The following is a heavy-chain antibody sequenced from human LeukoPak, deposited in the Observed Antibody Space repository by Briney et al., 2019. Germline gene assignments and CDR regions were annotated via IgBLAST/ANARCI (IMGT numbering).Heavy chain of an antibody. CDR3: ARILNTGDSSGYYPNWFDP. J-gene: IGHJ5*02. D-gene: IGHD3-22*01. V-gene: IGHV5-51*01. CDR2: TYPGDSDT. CDR1: GYSFTSYW. Sequence: GESLKISCKGSGYSFTSYWIGWVRQMPGKGLEWMGITYPGDSDTRYSPSFQGQVTISADKSISTAYLQWSSLKASDTAMYYCARILNTGDSSGYYPNWFDPWGQGTLVTVSS.